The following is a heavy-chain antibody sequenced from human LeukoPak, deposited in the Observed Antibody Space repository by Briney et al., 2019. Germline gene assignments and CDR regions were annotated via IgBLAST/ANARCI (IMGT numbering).Heavy chain of an antibody. D-gene: IGHD3-9*01. CDR2: MNPNSVNT. J-gene: IGHJ4*02. Sequence: GPVKVSCKASGYTFTTYDINWVRQATGQGLEWMGWMNPNSVNTGYAQRFQGRVTMTRNTSINTAYMELSSLTSEDTAVYYCARETTIPPYYFDYWGLGTLVTVSS. CDR1: GYTFTTYD. V-gene: IGHV1-8*01. CDR3: ARETTIPPYYFDY.